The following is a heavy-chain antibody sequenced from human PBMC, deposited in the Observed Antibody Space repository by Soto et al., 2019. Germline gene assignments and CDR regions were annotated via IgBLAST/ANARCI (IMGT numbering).Heavy chain of an antibody. CDR3: AHKGGRGAAMDV. Sequence: QITLKESGHTLVKPTQTLTLTCTFSGFSLSTSGVGVSWIRQPPGEALEWLALIYWDEDKRYSPFLKSRRTITKDTPTNELVLTMTTMDPVDKGTYYCAHKGGRGAAMDVWGQGTTVTVSS. D-gene: IGHD2-15*01. J-gene: IGHJ6*02. V-gene: IGHV2-5*02. CDR2: IYWDEDK. CDR1: GFSLSTSGVG.